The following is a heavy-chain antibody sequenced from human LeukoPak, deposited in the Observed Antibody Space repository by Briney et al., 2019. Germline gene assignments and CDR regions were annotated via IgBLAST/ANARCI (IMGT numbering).Heavy chain of an antibody. CDR3: AREQLYGYNYDY. CDR1: GFTFSSFA. V-gene: IGHV3-30-3*01. CDR2: ISYDGSNK. Sequence: GGSLRLSCATSGFTFSSFAIHWVRQAPGKGLEWVAVISYDGSNKYYADSVKGRFTISRDSSKNTLFLQMNSLRAEDTAVYYCAREQLYGYNYDYWGQGTLVTVSS. D-gene: IGHD5-24*01. J-gene: IGHJ4*02.